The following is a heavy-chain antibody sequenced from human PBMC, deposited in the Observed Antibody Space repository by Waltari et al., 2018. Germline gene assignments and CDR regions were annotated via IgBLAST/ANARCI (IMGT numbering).Heavy chain of an antibody. D-gene: IGHD4-17*01. CDR1: GYTFTGYY. CDR2: INPNRGGT. V-gene: IGHV1-2*06. Sequence: QVQLVQSGAEVKKPGASVKVSCKASGYTFTGYYMHWVRQAPGQGLEWMGRINPNRGGTNYAQKFQGRVTMTRDTSISTAYMELSSVTAADTAVYYCARGDYGDFPWGQGTLVTVSS. J-gene: IGHJ5*02. CDR3: ARGDYGDFP.